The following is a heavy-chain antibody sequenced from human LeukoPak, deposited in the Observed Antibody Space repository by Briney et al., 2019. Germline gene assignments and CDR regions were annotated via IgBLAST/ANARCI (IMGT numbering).Heavy chain of an antibody. V-gene: IGHV3-21*01. CDR2: ISSSSSYI. CDR3: ARDLGSREATYYFDY. Sequence: PGGSLRLSCAAAGFTFINAWMAWVRQAPGKGLEGVSAISSSSSYIYYADSVKGRFTISRDNAKNSLYLQMNSLRAEDTAVYYCARDLGSREATYYFDYWGQGTLVTVSS. J-gene: IGHJ4*02. D-gene: IGHD7-27*01. CDR1: GFTFINAW.